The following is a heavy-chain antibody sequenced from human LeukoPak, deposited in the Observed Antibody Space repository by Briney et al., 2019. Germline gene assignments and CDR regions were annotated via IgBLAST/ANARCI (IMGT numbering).Heavy chain of an antibody. Sequence: GGSLRLSCAASGFTFSSYAMSWVRQAPGKGLEWVSAIRGSGGNTYYADCVKGRFTISRDNSKNTLSLQMDSLRAEDTAIYYCAKWGDFDILTGYYVSDFWGQGTLVTVSS. CDR3: AKWGDFDILTGYYVSDF. D-gene: IGHD3-9*01. CDR1: GFTFSSYA. V-gene: IGHV3-23*01. CDR2: IRGSGGNT. J-gene: IGHJ4*02.